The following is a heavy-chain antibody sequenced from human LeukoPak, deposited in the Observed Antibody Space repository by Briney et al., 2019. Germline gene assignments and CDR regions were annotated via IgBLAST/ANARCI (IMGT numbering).Heavy chain of an antibody. CDR1: GGSISSSSYY. J-gene: IGHJ3*02. CDR2: IYYSGST. D-gene: IGHD3-16*02. CDR3: ARGGFRSPNDAFDI. V-gene: IGHV4-39*07. Sequence: SETLSLTCTVSGGSISSSSYYWGWIRQPPGKGLEWIGSIYYSGSTYYNPSLKSRVTISVDTSKNQFSLKLSSVTAADTAVYYCARGGFRSPNDAFDIWGQGTMVTVSS.